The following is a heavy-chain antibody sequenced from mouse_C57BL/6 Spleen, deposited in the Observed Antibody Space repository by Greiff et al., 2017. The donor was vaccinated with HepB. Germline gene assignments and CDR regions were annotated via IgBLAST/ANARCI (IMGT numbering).Heavy chain of an antibody. CDR2: ISGGGGNT. CDR3: ARSLYSQGYFDV. V-gene: IGHV5-9*01. CDR1: GFTFSSYT. J-gene: IGHJ1*03. Sequence: EVMLVESGGGLVKPGGSLKLSCAASGFTFSSYTMSWVRQTPEKRLEWVATISGGGGNTYYPDSVKGRFTISRDNDKNTLYLQMSSLRSEDTALYYCARSLYSQGYFDVWGTGTTVTVSS. D-gene: IGHD2-12*01.